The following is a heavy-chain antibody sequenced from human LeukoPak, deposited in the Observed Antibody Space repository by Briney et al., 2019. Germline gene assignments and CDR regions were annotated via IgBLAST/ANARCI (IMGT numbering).Heavy chain of an antibody. V-gene: IGHV3-9*01. CDR3: AKSGGGVIRDVRPTYYFDY. D-gene: IGHD3-16*01. J-gene: IGHJ4*02. Sequence: PGGSLRLSCAASGFTFDDYAMHWVRQAPGKGLEWVSGISWNSGSIGYADSVKGRFTISRDNAKNSLYLQMNSLRAEDTALYYCAKSGGGVIRDVRPTYYFDYWGQGTLVTVSS. CDR1: GFTFDDYA. CDR2: ISWNSGSI.